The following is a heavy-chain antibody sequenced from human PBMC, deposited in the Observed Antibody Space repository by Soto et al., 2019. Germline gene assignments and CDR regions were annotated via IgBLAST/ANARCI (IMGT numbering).Heavy chain of an antibody. D-gene: IGHD5-18*01. V-gene: IGHV1-58*01. CDR2: IVVGSGNT. Sequence: SVKVSCKASGFTFTSSAVQWVRQARGQRLEWIGWIVVGSGNTDYAQKLQERVTITRDMSTSTAYMELSSLRSEDTAVYYCAADKGYSYGYGTYWGQGTQVTVSS. CDR3: AADKGYSYGYGTY. CDR1: GFTFTSSA. J-gene: IGHJ4*02.